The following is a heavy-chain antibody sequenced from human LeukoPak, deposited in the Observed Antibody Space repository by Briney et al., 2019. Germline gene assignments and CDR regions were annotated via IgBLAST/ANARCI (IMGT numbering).Heavy chain of an antibody. D-gene: IGHD5-18*01. CDR1: GYSFSDYW. V-gene: IGHV5-51*01. CDR3: ARTLQSYGHNYFDP. J-gene: IGHJ5*02. CDR2: IYPGDSDT. Sequence: GESLKISCKGFGYSFSDYWIGWARQMPGKGLEWVGIIYPGDSDTRYSPSFQGQVTISADKSISTVYLQWSSLKASDTAMYYCARTLQSYGHNYFDPWGQGTLVTVSS.